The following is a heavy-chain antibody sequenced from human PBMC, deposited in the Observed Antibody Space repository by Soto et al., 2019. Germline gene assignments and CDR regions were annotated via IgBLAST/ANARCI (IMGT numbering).Heavy chain of an antibody. CDR2: IYYSGST. CDR1: GGSISSYY. J-gene: IGHJ4*02. CDR3: VRLTDYFDY. V-gene: IGHV4-59*08. Sequence: ETLSLTCTVSGGSISSYYWSWIRQPPGKGLEWIGYIYYSGSTNYNPSLKSRVTISVDTSKNQFSLKLSSVTAADTAVYYCVRLTDYFDYWGQGTLVTVSS.